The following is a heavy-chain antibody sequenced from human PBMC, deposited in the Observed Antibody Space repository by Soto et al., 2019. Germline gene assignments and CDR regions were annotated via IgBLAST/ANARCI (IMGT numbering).Heavy chain of an antibody. Sequence: GGSLRLSCAASGFTFSSYSMIWVRQAPGEGLEWVSSISPSSRYIYYADSVKGRFTISRDNAKNSLFLQMNSLRAEDTAMYYCARGQVVAMWGQGTLVTVSS. CDR2: ISPSSRYI. CDR3: ARGQVVAM. J-gene: IGHJ4*02. CDR1: GFTFSSYS. D-gene: IGHD3-22*01. V-gene: IGHV3-21*01.